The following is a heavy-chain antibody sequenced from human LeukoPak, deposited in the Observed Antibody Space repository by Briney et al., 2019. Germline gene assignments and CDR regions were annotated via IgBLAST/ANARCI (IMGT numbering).Heavy chain of an antibody. Sequence: PGRSLRLYCAASGFTFDDYAMHWVRQAPGKGLEWVSGISWNSGSIGYADSVKGRFTISRDNAKNSLYLQMNSLRAEDTALYYCAKDRGLAAAGMDVWGQGTTVTVSS. V-gene: IGHV3-9*01. CDR2: ISWNSGSI. D-gene: IGHD6-13*01. J-gene: IGHJ6*02. CDR3: AKDRGLAAAGMDV. CDR1: GFTFDDYA.